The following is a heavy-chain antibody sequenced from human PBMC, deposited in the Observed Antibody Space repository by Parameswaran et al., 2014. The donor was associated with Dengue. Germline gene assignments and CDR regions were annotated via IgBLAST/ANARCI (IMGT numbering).Heavy chain of an antibody. CDR3: ARGGKRGYSYGTLTFDY. CDR2: INHSGST. D-gene: IGHD5-18*01. V-gene: IGHV4-34*01. Sequence: RWIRQPPGKGLEWIGEINHSGSTNYNPSLKSRVTISVDTSKNQFSLKLSSVTAADTAVYYCARGGKRGYSYGTLTFDYWGQGTLVTVSS. J-gene: IGHJ4*02.